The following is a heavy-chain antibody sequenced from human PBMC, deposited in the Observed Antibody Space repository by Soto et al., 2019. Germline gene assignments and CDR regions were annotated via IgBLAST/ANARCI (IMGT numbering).Heavy chain of an antibody. CDR3: PRDGQQRAACAKDV. CDR2: IGSDGLMK. Sequence: QVHLVGSGGGVVQPETSLRVSCAASGFTFSGHAIHWIRQAPGKRREWVAQIGSDGLMKYYSDSGRGRYTLSRDNYKNTVSLQMDSVRAEDTAVYYCPRDGQQRAACAKDVWGQATTVTVSS. CDR1: GFTFSGHA. J-gene: IGHJ6*02. D-gene: IGHD6-25*01. V-gene: IGHV3-33*01.